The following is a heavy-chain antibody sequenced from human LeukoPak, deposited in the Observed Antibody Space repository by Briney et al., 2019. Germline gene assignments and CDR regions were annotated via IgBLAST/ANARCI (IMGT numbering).Heavy chain of an antibody. D-gene: IGHD3-3*01. Sequence: GESLKISCKASGYNFTPYWIGWVRQMPGKGLEWMGITFPGGSDTKYSPPFQGQVTISADKSITTSYLQWSSLKASDTAMYYCARHSDFWRGYWLDYWGQGTLVTVSS. V-gene: IGHV5-51*01. CDR2: TFPGGSDT. J-gene: IGHJ4*02. CDR1: GYNFTPYW. CDR3: ARHSDFWRGYWLDY.